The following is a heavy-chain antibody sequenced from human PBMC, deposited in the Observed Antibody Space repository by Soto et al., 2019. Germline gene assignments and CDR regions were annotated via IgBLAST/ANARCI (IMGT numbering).Heavy chain of an antibody. D-gene: IGHD6-19*01. CDR1: GFTFDDYA. CDR2: ISWNSGSI. J-gene: IGHJ4*02. CDR3: AKDMGGGAVAGTDY. V-gene: IGHV3-9*01. Sequence: EVQLVESGGGLVQPGRSLRLSCAASGFTFDDYAMHWVRQAPGKGLELVSAISWNSGSIGYADSVRGRFTISRDNAKNALYLQMNSLRAEDTALYYCAKDMGGGAVAGTDYWGQGTLVTVSS.